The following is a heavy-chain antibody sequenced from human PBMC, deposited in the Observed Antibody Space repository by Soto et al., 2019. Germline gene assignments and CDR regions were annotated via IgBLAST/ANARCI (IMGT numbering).Heavy chain of an antibody. CDR3: ARGPTHRVYCSGGSCYSGASFDP. CDR2: IIPILGIA. CDR1: GGTFSSYT. J-gene: IGHJ5*02. Sequence: QVQLVQSGAEVKKPGSSVKVSCKASGGTFSSYTISWVRQAPGQGLEWMGRIIPILGIANYAQKCQGRVTITADKSTSTAYMELSSLRSEDTAVYYCARGPTHRVYCSGGSCYSGASFDPWGQGTLVTVSS. V-gene: IGHV1-69*02. D-gene: IGHD2-15*01.